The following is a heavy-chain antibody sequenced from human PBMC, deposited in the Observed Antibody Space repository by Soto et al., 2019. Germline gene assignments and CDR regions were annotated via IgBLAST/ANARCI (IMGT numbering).Heavy chain of an antibody. V-gene: IGHV1-18*01. CDR3: AREPTGVRYYYYMDV. CDR2: ISAYNGNT. D-gene: IGHD3-10*01. Sequence: QVQLVQSGAEVKKPGASVKVSCKASGYTFTSYGISWVRQAPGQGLEWMGWISAYNGNTNYAQKRQGRVTMTTDTTTSTAYMEPRSLRSDDTAVYYCAREPTGVRYYYYMDVWGKGTTVTVSS. J-gene: IGHJ6*03. CDR1: GYTFTSYG.